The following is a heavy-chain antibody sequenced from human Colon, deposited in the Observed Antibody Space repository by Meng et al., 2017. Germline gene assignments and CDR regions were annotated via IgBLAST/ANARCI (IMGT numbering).Heavy chain of an antibody. CDR2: IIPIFGTA. CDR1: GGTFSSYA. V-gene: IGHV1-69*05. CDR3: AAADFCSGSYYYYGMDV. Sequence: SVKVSCKASGGTFSSYAISWVRQAPGQGLEWMGGIIPIFGTANYVQKFQGRVTITTDESTSTAYMQLSSLRSEDTAGYYCAAADFCSGSYYYYGMDVWGQGAMVTVSS. D-gene: IGHD3-3*01. J-gene: IGHJ6*02.